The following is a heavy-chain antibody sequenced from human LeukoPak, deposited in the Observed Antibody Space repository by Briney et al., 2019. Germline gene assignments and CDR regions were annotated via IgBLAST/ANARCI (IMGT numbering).Heavy chain of an antibody. D-gene: IGHD3-22*01. CDR1: GFTFSSYA. CDR3: AKELYYYDSSGSFDY. V-gene: IGHV3-23*01. CDR2: ISGSGGST. J-gene: IGHJ4*02. Sequence: GASLRLSCAASGFTFSSYAMSWVRQAPGKGLEWVSAISGSGGSTYYADSVKGRFTISRDNSKNTLYLQMNSLRAEDTAVYYCAKELYYYDSSGSFDYWGQGTLVAVSS.